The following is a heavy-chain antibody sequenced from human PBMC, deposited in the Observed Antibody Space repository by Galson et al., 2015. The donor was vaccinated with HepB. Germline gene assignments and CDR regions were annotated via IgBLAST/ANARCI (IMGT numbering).Heavy chain of an antibody. CDR2: IHHSGSI. D-gene: IGHD5/OR15-5a*01. V-gene: IGHV4-59*01. CDR1: GDSISNYY. CDR3: AVVSYDAFDV. J-gene: IGHJ3*01. Sequence: SETLSLTCTVSGDSISNYYWSWIRQPPGKGLEWIAYIHHSGSINYTPSLRSRVIISLDTSKNQISLTLNSVTAPDTAVYYCAVVSYDAFDVWGQGTMVTVPS.